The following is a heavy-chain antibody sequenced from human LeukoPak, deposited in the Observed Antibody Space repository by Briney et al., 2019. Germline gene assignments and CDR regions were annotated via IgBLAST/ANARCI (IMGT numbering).Heavy chain of an antibody. J-gene: IGHJ4*02. CDR2: IYYSGST. CDR1: GGSISSSSYS. V-gene: IGHV4-39*01. CDR3: AVSWNTEYYFDY. Sequence: SETLSLTCTVSGGSISSSSYSWGWIRQPPGKGLEWIGSIYYSGSTYYNPSLKSRVTISVDTSKNQFSLKLSSVTAADTAVYYCAVSWNTEYYFDYWGQGTLVTVSS. D-gene: IGHD1/OR15-1a*01.